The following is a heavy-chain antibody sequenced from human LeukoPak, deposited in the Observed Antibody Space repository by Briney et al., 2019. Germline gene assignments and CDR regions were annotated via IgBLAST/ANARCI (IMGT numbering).Heavy chain of an antibody. V-gene: IGHV3-74*01. CDR3: AREGYYGSAALYS. J-gene: IGHJ5*01. D-gene: IGHD3-10*01. CDR2: IKTDGSST. CDR1: GFSFSSYW. Sequence: GGSLRLSCAASGFSFSSYWMHWVRQAPGKGLGCVSRIKTDGSSTSYADSVKGRFTISRDNAKNTLYLQMNSLRAEDTAVYYCAREGYYGSAALYSWGHGTLVTVSS.